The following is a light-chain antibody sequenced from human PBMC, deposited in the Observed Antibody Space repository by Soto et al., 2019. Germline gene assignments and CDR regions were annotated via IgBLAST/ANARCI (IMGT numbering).Light chain of an antibody. J-gene: IGKJ3*01. V-gene: IGKV1-5*03. CDR2: MAS. Sequence: DIQMTQSPSTVSASVGDRVTITCPASQSISSWLAWFQQKQGKAPKLLIYMASSLESGVPSRFIGSGSGTEFTLTISSLQPVDFATYYCQQYNSYSFTCGPGTNVDIK. CDR3: QQYNSYSFT. CDR1: QSISSW.